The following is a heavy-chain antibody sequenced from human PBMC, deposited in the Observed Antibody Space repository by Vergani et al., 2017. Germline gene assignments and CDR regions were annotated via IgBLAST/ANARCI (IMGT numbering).Heavy chain of an antibody. CDR3: AKDLSYSTAWPHFDS. D-gene: IGHD4-11*01. CDR1: GFSFRGHG. V-gene: IGHV3-30*18. CDR2: ISYDGDRR. Sequence: QVHLVESGGGVVQTGRSLTLSCVASGFSFRGHGMHWVRQAPGKGLEWVAMISYDGDRRDYGDFAKGRFTISRDSSKTVYLQMNSLRVEDTAMYFCAKDLSYSTAWPHFDSRVQGTLVTVSS. J-gene: IGHJ4*02.